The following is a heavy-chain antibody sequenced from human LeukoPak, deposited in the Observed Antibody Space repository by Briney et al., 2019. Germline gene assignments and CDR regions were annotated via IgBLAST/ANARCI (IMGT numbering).Heavy chain of an antibody. CDR1: GFTFSSYG. Sequence: GGSLRLSCAASGFTFSSYGMHWVRQAPGKGLEWVAFIRYDGSNKYYADSVKGRFTISRDNSNNTLYLQMNSLRADDTAVYYCARDSGYSSGWGPYYYGMNVWGQGTTVTVSS. V-gene: IGHV3-30*02. CDR2: IRYDGSNK. D-gene: IGHD6-19*01. CDR3: ARDSGYSSGWGPYYYGMNV. J-gene: IGHJ6*02.